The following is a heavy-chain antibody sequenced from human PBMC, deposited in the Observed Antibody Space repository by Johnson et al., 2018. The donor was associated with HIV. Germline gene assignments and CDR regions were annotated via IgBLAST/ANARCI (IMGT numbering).Heavy chain of an antibody. Sequence: VQVLESVGGLVKPGGSLRLSCAASGFTFSNAWMSWVRQAPGKGLEWVGRIKSKTDGGTTDYAAPVKGRFTISRDDSKNTLYLQMNSLRAEDTAVYYCARGIVGGNYAQRDVFDIWGQGTMVTVSS. J-gene: IGHJ3*02. CDR3: ARGIVGGNYAQRDVFDI. V-gene: IGHV3-15*01. CDR1: GFTFSNAW. D-gene: IGHD4-11*01. CDR2: IKSKTDGGTT.